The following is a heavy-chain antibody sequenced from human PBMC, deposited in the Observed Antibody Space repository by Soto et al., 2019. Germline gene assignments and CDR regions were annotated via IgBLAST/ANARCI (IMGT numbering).Heavy chain of an antibody. J-gene: IGHJ4*02. V-gene: IGHV1-2*02. CDR2: VNPNSGGA. Sequence: ASVKVSCKASGYTFTGFYIHWVRQAPGQGLEWMGWVNPNSGGAHYAQKFQGRVTMTRDTSVTSAYMEVTRLRSDDTAVYYCARANSGDDDEFDYWGQGTPVTVSS. CDR1: GYTFTGFY. CDR3: ARANSGDDDEFDY. D-gene: IGHD5-12*01.